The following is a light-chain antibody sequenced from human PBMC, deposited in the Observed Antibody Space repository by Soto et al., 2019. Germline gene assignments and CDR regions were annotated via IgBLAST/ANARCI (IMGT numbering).Light chain of an antibody. CDR2: DAS. J-gene: IGKJ3*01. Sequence: DIQMTQSHSTLSASVGDRVTITCRASQIISSWLAWYQQKPGKAPKLLIYDASSLESGVPSRFSGSGSGTEFTLTISSLQPDDFATYYCQQYNSYSFTFGPGTKVDIK. CDR1: QIISSW. V-gene: IGKV1-5*01. CDR3: QQYNSYSFT.